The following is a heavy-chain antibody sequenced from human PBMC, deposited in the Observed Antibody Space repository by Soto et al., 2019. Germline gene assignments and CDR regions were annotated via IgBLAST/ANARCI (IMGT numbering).Heavy chain of an antibody. Sequence: ASVEVSCNASGYTFTSYCISWVRQAPGQGLEWMGWISAYNGNTNYAQKLQGRVTVTTDTSTSTAYMQLRSLRSDATAVYYCARAVHWFDPWGQGTLVTVYS. V-gene: IGHV1-18*04. J-gene: IGHJ5*02. CDR1: GYTFTSYC. CDR3: ARAVHWFDP. CDR2: ISAYNGNT. D-gene: IGHD2-8*01.